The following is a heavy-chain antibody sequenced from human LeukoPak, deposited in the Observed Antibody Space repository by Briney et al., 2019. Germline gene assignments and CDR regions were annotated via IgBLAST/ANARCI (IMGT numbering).Heavy chain of an antibody. V-gene: IGHV4-34*01. D-gene: IGHD3-10*01. CDR1: GGSFSGYY. CDR2: INHSGST. CDR3: ARADLKSGRVDI. J-gene: IGHJ3*02. Sequence: SETLSLTCAVYGGSFSGYYWSWIRQPPGKGLEWIGEINHSGSTNYNPSLKSRVTISVDTSKNQFSLKLSYVTAADTAVYYCARADLKSGRVDIWGQGTMVTVSS.